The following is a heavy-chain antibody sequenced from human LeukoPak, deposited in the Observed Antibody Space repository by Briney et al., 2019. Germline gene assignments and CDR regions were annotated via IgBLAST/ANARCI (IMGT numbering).Heavy chain of an antibody. Sequence: LTGGSLRLSCAASGFTFSSYAMSWVRQAPGKGLEWVAAISGSGGSTYYADSVKGRFTISRDNFKNTLYLQMNSLRAEDTAVYYCAKEVIVGVSFDCWGQGTLVTVSS. CDR1: GFTFSSYA. V-gene: IGHV3-23*01. D-gene: IGHD1-26*01. J-gene: IGHJ4*02. CDR3: AKEVIVGVSFDC. CDR2: ISGSGGST.